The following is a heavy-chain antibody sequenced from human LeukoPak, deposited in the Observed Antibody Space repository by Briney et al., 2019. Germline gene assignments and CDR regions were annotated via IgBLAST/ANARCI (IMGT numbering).Heavy chain of an antibody. CDR3: ARDQLWFGELLYQCDY. CDR2: ISAYNGNT. V-gene: IGHV1-18*04. Sequence: GASVKVSCKASGYTFTSYGISWVRQAPGQGLEWMGWISAYNGNTNYAQKLQGRVTMTTDTSTSTAYMELRSLRSDDTAVYYCARDQLWFGELLYQCDYWGQGTLVTVSS. D-gene: IGHD3-10*01. J-gene: IGHJ4*02. CDR1: GYTFTSYG.